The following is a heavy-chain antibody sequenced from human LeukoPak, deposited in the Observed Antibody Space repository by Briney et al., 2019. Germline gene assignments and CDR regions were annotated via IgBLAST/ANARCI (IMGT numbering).Heavy chain of an antibody. CDR1: GGSISNYY. Sequence: SETLSLTCTVSGGSISNYYWSWIRQPPGKGLEWIGYIYYSGSTKYNPSLKSRVTISVDTSKNQFSLRLNSVTAADTAVFYCARDPYSGSRVGSYTWFDPWGQGTLVTVSS. V-gene: IGHV4-59*01. D-gene: IGHD1-26*01. J-gene: IGHJ5*02. CDR2: IYYSGST. CDR3: ARDPYSGSRVGSYTWFDP.